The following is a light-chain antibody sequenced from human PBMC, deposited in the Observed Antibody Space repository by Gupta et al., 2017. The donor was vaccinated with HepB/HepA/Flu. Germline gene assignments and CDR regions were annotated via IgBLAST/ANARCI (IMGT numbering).Light chain of an antibody. J-gene: IGKJ4*01. Sequence: EIVLTQSPVTLSLSPGERATLSCRASQSVSSYLAWYQQKPGQAPRLLIYDASNRATGIPTRFSGSGSGTDFTLTISSLEPEDFAVYYCRQRSNWPLTFGGGTKVEIK. CDR3: RQRSNWPLT. CDR2: DAS. CDR1: QSVSSY. V-gene: IGKV3-11*01.